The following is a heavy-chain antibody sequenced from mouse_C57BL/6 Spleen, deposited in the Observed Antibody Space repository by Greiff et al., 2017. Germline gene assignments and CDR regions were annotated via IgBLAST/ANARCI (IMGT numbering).Heavy chain of an antibody. V-gene: IGHV1-54*01. J-gene: IGHJ2*01. CDR3: ARDYYGSRDFDY. CDR1: GYAFTDYL. D-gene: IGHD1-1*01. Sequence: QVQLQQSGAELVRPGTSVKVSCKASGYAFTDYLIEWVKQRPGQGLEWIGVINPGSGGTNYNEKFKGKATLTADKSSSTAYMQLRSLPSENSAVYICARDYYGSRDFDYWGQGTTLTVSS. CDR2: INPGSGGT.